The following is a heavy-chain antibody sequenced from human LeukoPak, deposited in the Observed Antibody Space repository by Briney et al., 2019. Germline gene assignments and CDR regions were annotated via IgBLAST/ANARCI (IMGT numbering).Heavy chain of an antibody. Sequence: GRSLRLSCTTSGFIFGNYAMSWFRQAPGKGLEWVAFIRTKAYGATTEYAASVKGRFSISRDDSTSIAYLEMNSLKTEDTAVYYCTTSGYCSSAGCLAAGYYNYMDVWGRGTTVTVSS. CDR1: GFIFGNYA. CDR2: IRTKAYGATT. J-gene: IGHJ6*03. CDR3: TTSGYCSSAGCLAAGYYNYMDV. V-gene: IGHV3-49*03. D-gene: IGHD2-2*01.